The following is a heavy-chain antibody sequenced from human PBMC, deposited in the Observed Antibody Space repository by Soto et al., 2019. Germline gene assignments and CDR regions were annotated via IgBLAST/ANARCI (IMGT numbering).Heavy chain of an antibody. J-gene: IGHJ6*02. CDR3: ARWYYDDYGMDV. Sequence: QVQLVQSGAEEKKPGASVKVSCKASGYTFTSYAIHWVRQAPGKRLAWMGWINAGNGNTKYSQKFQGRVTITRDTSASTSYMELSSLRSEDTAVYYCARWYYDDYGMDVWGQGTTVTVSS. D-gene: IGHD1-20*01. V-gene: IGHV1-3*05. CDR1: GYTFTSYA. CDR2: INAGNGNT.